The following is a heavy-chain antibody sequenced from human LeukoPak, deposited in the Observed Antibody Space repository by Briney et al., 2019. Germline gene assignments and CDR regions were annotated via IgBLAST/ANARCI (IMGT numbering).Heavy chain of an antibody. J-gene: IGHJ4*02. CDR2: ISSYNGNT. CDR1: GYTFANYG. Sequence: ASVKVSCKASGYTFANYGFSWVRQAPGQGLEWMGWISSYNGNTRYAQKFQGRVTMTTDTSTSTGYMELRSLRSDDTAVYYCARITRYDSVDYWCQGTLVTVSS. CDR3: ARITRYDSVDY. D-gene: IGHD3-3*01. V-gene: IGHV1-18*01.